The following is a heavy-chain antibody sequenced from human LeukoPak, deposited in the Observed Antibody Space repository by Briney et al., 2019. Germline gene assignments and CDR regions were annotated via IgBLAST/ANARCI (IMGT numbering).Heavy chain of an antibody. CDR1: GYTFTGYY. CDR2: INPNSGGT. V-gene: IGHV1-2*02. CDR3: ARTIVGALYDAFDI. D-gene: IGHD1-26*01. J-gene: IGHJ3*02. Sequence: ASVKVSCKASGYTFTGYYIHWVRQAPGQGLEWMGWINPNSGGTNYAQKFQGRVTMTRDTSISTAYMELSRLRSDDTAVYYCARTIVGALYDAFDIWGQGTMVTVSS.